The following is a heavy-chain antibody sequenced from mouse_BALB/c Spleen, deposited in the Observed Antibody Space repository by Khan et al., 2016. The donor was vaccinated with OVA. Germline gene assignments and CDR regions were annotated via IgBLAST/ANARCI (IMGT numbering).Heavy chain of an antibody. CDR2: INTYTGEP. CDR1: GYTFKNHG. V-gene: IGHV9-3-1*01. CDR3: ARPPFFSYVMVY. J-gene: IGHJ4*01. Sequence: QIQLVQSGPELMKPGETVKISCKASGYTFKNHGMNWVKQAPGKGLKWMGWINTYTGEPTYVEDFKGRFAFSLETSASTAYLQINNLKNEDTATYFCARPPFFSYVMVYWGQGTSVTVSS.